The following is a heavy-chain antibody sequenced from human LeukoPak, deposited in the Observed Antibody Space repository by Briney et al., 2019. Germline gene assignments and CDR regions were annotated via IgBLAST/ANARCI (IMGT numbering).Heavy chain of an antibody. J-gene: IGHJ4*02. D-gene: IGHD5-24*01. CDR3: ARAVRWLQFCYFDY. Sequence: SETLSLTCTVSGGSITNYYWSWIRQPPGKGLEWIGSIYYSGSTYYNPSLKSRVTISVDTSKNQFSLKLSSVTAADTAVYYCARAVRWLQFCYFDYWGQGTLVTVSS. V-gene: IGHV4-39*07. CDR2: IYYSGST. CDR1: GGSITNYY.